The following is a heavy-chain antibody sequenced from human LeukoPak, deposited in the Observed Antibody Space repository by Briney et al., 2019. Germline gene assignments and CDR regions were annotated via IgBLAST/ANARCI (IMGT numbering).Heavy chain of an antibody. CDR2: IYYSGST. CDR3: ARGEWELLRDYYYYYMDV. J-gene: IGHJ6*03. V-gene: IGHV4-59*01. D-gene: IGHD1-26*01. Sequence: SETLSLTCTVSGGSISSYYWSWIRQPPGKGLEWIGYIYYSGSTNYNPSLKSRVTISVDTSKNQFSLKLSSVTAADTAVDYCARGEWELLRDYYYYYMDVWGKGTTVTVSS. CDR1: GGSISSYY.